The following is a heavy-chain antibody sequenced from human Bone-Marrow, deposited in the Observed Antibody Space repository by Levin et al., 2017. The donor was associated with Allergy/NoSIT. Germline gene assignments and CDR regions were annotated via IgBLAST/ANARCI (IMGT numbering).Heavy chain of an antibody. CDR3: AKDLPGGLQSGAFDI. CDR1: GFTFSSYG. D-gene: IGHD2-2*01. J-gene: IGHJ3*02. V-gene: IGHV3-30*18. Sequence: PGESLKISCAASGFTFSSYGMHWVRQAPGKGLEWVAVISYDGSNKYYADSVKGRFTISRDNSKNTLYLQMNSLRAEDTAVYYCAKDLPGGLQSGAFDIWGQGTMVTVSS. CDR2: ISYDGSNK.